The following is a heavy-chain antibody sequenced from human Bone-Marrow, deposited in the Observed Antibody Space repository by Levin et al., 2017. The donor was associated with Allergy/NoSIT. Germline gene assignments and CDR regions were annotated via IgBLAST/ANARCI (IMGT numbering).Heavy chain of an antibody. Sequence: GGSLRLSCAASGFTFSSYSMNWVRQAPGKGLEWVSSISSSSSYIYYADSVKGRFTISRDNAKNSLYLQMNSLRAEDTAVYYCARERMRIRPFDPWGQGTLVTVSS. V-gene: IGHV3-21*01. CDR3: ARERMRIRPFDP. D-gene: IGHD2-15*01. CDR1: GFTFSSYS. J-gene: IGHJ5*02. CDR2: ISSSSSYI.